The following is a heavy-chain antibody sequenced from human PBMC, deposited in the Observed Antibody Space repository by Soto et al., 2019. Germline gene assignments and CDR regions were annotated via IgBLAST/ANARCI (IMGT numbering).Heavy chain of an antibody. CDR3: ARHSDCSCGSCYGGLFPFHH. J-gene: IGHJ1*01. CDR2: IYYSGST. CDR1: DGSISSSSYY. D-gene: IGHD2-15*01. Sequence: SETLYLTCTVSDGSISSSSYYWGWIRQPPGKGLEWIGSIYYSGSTYYNPSLKSRVTISVDTSKNQFSLKLSSVTTADTAVYYCARHSDCSCGSCYGGLFPFHHWGQGTLVTVSS. V-gene: IGHV4-39*01.